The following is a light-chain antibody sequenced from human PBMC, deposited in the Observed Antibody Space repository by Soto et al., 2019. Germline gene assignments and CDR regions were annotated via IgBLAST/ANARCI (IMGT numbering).Light chain of an antibody. V-gene: IGLV1-51*01. Sequence: QSVLTQPPSVSAAPGQYVTITCSGSSSTIGNNYVSWYQQLPGVAPKLLIFDNNKRPSGIPGRFSGSKSGTSATLAITGLQTGDEAYFYCGTWDSRLRTFVFGTGTKVTVL. J-gene: IGLJ1*01. CDR3: GTWDSRLRTFV. CDR2: DNN. CDR1: SSTIGNNY.